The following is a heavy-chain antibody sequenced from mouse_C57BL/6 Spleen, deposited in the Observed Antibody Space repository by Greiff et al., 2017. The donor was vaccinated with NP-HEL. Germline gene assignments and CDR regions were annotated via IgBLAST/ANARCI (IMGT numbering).Heavy chain of an antibody. CDR3: ARKGGSSSYYFDY. Sequence: QVQLQQSGAELVKPGASVKISCKASGYAFSSYWMNWVKQRPGKGLEWIGQIYPGDGDTNYNGKFKGKATLTADKSSSTAYMQLSSLTSEDSAVYFWARKGGSSSYYFDYWGQGTTLTVSS. V-gene: IGHV1-80*01. CDR2: IYPGDGDT. J-gene: IGHJ2*01. CDR1: GYAFSSYW. D-gene: IGHD1-1*01.